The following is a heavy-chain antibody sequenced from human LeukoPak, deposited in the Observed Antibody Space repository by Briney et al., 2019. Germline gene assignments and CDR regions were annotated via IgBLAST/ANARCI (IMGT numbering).Heavy chain of an antibody. CDR3: ARILLWFGERMDV. Sequence: ASVKVSCKASGGTFSSYAISWVRQAPGQGLEWMGGIIPIFGTANYAQKFQGRVTMTRNTSISTAYMELSSLRSEDTAVYYCARILLWFGERMDVWGQGTTVTVSS. CDR1: GGTFSSYA. CDR2: IIPIFGTA. J-gene: IGHJ6*02. D-gene: IGHD3-10*01. V-gene: IGHV1-69*05.